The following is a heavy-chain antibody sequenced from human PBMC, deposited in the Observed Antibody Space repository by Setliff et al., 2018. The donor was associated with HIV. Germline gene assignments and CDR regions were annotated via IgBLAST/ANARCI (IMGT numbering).Heavy chain of an antibody. CDR3: ARSPGVDTNMAFDY. CDR2: IDCSGST. J-gene: IGHJ4*02. D-gene: IGHD5-18*01. Sequence: SETLSLTCTVSGGSISEYYWSWIRQPPGKGLEWIGYIDCSGSTNYNASLKSRLTMSIDTSKSQFSLNLNSVTAADTAVYYCARSPGVDTNMAFDYWGQGILVTVSS. CDR1: GGSISEYY. V-gene: IGHV4-59*01.